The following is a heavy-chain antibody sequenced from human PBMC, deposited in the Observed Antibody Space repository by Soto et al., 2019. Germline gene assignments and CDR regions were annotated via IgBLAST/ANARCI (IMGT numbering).Heavy chain of an antibody. CDR2: ISAYNGNT. Sequence: QVQLVQSGAEVQKPGASVKVSCKASGYTFTSYGISWVRQAPGQGLEWMGWISAYNGNTNYAQKLQGRVTMTTDTSTSTAYMELRSLRSDDTAVYYCARASTDPTTNDNWFDPWGQGTLVTVSS. D-gene: IGHD4-17*01. J-gene: IGHJ5*02. CDR1: GYTFTSYG. V-gene: IGHV1-18*01. CDR3: ARASTDPTTNDNWFDP.